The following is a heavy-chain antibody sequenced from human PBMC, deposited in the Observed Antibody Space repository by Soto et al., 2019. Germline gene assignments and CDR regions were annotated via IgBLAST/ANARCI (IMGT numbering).Heavy chain of an antibody. CDR1: GGSISSYY. CDR2: IYYSGST. CDR3: ARVTGYSYYGMDV. V-gene: IGHV4-59*01. Sequence: SETLSLTCTVSGGSISSYYWSWIRQPPGKGLEWIGYIYYSGSTNYNPSLKSRVTISVDTSKNQFSLKLSSVTAADTAVYYCARVTGYSYYGMDVWGQGTTVTVSS. J-gene: IGHJ6*02.